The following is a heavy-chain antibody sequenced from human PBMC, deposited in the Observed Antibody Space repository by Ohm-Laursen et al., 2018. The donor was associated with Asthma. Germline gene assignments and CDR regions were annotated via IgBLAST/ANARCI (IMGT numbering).Heavy chain of an antibody. CDR1: GFTFSSYA. J-gene: IGHJ4*02. CDR3: ASQMTTVTTPFDY. V-gene: IGHV3-23*01. Sequence: SLRFSCAASGFTFSSYAMSWVRQAPGKGLEWVSAISGSGGSTYYADSVKGRFTISRDNSKNTLYLQMNGLRAEDTAIYYCASQMTTVTTPFDYWGQGTLVTVSS. D-gene: IGHD4-17*01. CDR2: ISGSGGST.